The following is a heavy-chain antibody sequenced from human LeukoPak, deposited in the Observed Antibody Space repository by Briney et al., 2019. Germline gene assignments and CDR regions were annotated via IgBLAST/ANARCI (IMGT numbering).Heavy chain of an antibody. CDR1: GFTFDDYG. D-gene: IGHD3-10*01. CDR3: ARGFGYYGSGSFFDY. J-gene: IGHJ4*02. CDR2: INWNGGST. V-gene: IGHV3-20*04. Sequence: GGSLRLSCAASGFTFDDYGMSWVRQARGKGLEWGSGINWNGGSTGYADSVKGRFTISRDNAKNSLYLQMNSLRAEDTALYYCARGFGYYGSGSFFDYWGQGTLVTVSS.